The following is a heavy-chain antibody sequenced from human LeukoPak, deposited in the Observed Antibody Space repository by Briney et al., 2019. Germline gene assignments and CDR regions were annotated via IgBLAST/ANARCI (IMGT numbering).Heavy chain of an antibody. V-gene: IGHV4-30-4*01. Sequence: SETLSLTCTVSGGSISSGDYYWSWIRQPPGKGLEWIGYIYYSGSTYYNPSLKSRVTISVDTSKNQFFLKLSSVTAADTAVYYCARVDSSGYYYDWYYFDYWGQGTLVTVSS. CDR2: IYYSGST. CDR1: GGSISSGDYY. D-gene: IGHD3-22*01. J-gene: IGHJ4*02. CDR3: ARVDSSGYYYDWYYFDY.